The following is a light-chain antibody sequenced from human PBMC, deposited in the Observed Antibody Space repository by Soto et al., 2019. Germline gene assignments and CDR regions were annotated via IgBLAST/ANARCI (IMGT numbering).Light chain of an antibody. CDR3: AAWDDSLSGGV. V-gene: IGLV1-44*01. CDR2: SNN. CDR1: SSNIGSNT. Sequence: QSVLTQPPSASGTPGQRVTISCSGSSSNIGSNTVNWYQQLPGTAPKHLIYSNNQRPSGVPDRFSGSKSGTSASLAISGLQSEDEADYYCAAWDDSLSGGVFGGGTKVTVL. J-gene: IGLJ3*02.